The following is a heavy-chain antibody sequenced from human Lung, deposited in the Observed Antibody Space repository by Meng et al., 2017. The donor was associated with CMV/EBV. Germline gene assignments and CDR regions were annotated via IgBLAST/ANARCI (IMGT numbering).Heavy chain of an antibody. CDR3: AGDVPRAGGAGSQFDF. J-gene: IGHJ4*03. CDR1: GNVFSTFA. Sequence: SVKVSXXTSGNVFSTFAVSWLRQAPGQGLEWMGGVVPLFGTTNYAQKFQGRVTITTDASTTTAYMELRSLKSEDTAIYFCAGDVPRAGGAGSQFDFWGQGTLVTVSS. D-gene: IGHD3/OR15-3a*01. V-gene: IGHV1-69*05. CDR2: VVPLFGTT.